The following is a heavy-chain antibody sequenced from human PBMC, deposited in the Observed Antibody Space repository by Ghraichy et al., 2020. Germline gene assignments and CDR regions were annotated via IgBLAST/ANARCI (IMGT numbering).Heavy chain of an antibody. Sequence: GGSLRLSCAASGFTFSDYAMSWVRQAPGKGLEWVSIISGTSGSTYYADSVKGRFTISRDNSKDTLYLQLNSLRVEDTATYYCAKDDYATPGSAAVAGNDAFDLWGQGTMVTVSS. V-gene: IGHV3-23*01. CDR3: AKDDYATPGSAAVAGNDAFDL. J-gene: IGHJ3*01. D-gene: IGHD6-19*01. CDR2: ISGTSGST. CDR1: GFTFSDYA.